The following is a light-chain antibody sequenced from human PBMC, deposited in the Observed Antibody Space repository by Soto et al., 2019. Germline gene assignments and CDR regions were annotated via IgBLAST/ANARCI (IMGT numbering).Light chain of an antibody. Sequence: DIQMTQSPSTLSASVGDRVTITCRASQFIDRWLAWYQQKPGKAPQYLIFDASSLYGGVPLRFSGSGSGTEVTLTSTSLQPDDSATYYCLQYSGSSYTFGQGTRVEIK. CDR2: DAS. CDR1: QFIDRW. V-gene: IGKV1-5*01. J-gene: IGKJ2*01. CDR3: LQYSGSSYT.